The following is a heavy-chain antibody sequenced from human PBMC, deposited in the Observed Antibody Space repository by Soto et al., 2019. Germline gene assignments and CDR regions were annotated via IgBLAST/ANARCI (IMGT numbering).Heavy chain of an antibody. CDR3: ARDRGGVAGSFDY. CDR1: GGTISSADYY. CDR2: IYYSGST. J-gene: IGHJ4*02. D-gene: IGHD6-19*01. V-gene: IGHV4-61*08. Sequence: SETLSLTCTVSGGTISSADYYWSWIRQPPGKGLEWIGSIYYSGSTNYNPSLKSRVTISVDTSKNQFSLKLSSVTAADTAVYYCARDRGGVAGSFDYWGQGTLVTVSS.